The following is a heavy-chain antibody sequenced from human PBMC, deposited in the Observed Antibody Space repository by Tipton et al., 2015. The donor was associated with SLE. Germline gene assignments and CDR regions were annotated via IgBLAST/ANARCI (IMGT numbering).Heavy chain of an antibody. J-gene: IGHJ3*02. CDR2: VYHSGST. CDR3: ARSIPGGVPAFDM. Sequence: TLSPTCAVSGYSVNSGHYWGWIRQPPGKGLEWIGSVYHSGSTYYNPSLQSRVTVSVDTSQNEFSLKLTSVTAADTAIYYCARSIPGGVPAFDMWGQGTMLTVSS. V-gene: IGHV4-38-2*01. D-gene: IGHD2-8*02. CDR1: GYSVNSGHY.